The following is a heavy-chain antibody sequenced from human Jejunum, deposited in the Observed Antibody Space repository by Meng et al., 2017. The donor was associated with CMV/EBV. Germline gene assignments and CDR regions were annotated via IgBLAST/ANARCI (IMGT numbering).Heavy chain of an antibody. Sequence: QLDLGEAGGGVVPPGGSPTLSCAASGFTFSSYGLHWVRQAPGKGLEWVAYIRYDGSNKLYADSVKGRFTISRDNSKNTLSLQMNSLRAEDTAVYYCAKDVKTGHYGDYNYWGQGTLVTVSS. CDR3: AKDVKTGHYGDYNY. D-gene: IGHD4-17*01. CDR2: IRYDGSNK. J-gene: IGHJ4*02. CDR1: GFTFSSYG. V-gene: IGHV3-30*02.